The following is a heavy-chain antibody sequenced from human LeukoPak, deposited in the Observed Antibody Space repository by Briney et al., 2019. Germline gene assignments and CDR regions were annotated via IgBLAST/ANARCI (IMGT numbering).Heavy chain of an antibody. D-gene: IGHD4-11*01. CDR1: GGTFSSYA. CDR2: IIPIFGTA. Sequence: SVKVSCTASGGTFSSYAISWVRQAPGQGLEWMGGIIPIFGTANYAQKFQGRVTITADESTSTAYMELSSLRSEDTAVYYCARCPSLVDGPVKTHYYYYYYMDVWGKGTTVTVSS. V-gene: IGHV1-69*13. J-gene: IGHJ6*03. CDR3: ARCPSLVDGPVKTHYYYYYYMDV.